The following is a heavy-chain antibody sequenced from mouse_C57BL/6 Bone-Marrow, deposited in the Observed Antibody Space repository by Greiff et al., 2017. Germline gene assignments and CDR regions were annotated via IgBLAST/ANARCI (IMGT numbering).Heavy chain of an antibody. D-gene: IGHD1-1*01. V-gene: IGHV1-26*01. Sequence: EVQLQQSGPELVKPGASVKISCKASGYTFTDYYMNWVKQSHGKSLEWIGDINPNNGGTSYNQKFKGKATLTVDKSSSTAYMELRSLTSEDSAVYYCARSGSSYVGYGGQGTTLTVSS. CDR1: GYTFTDYY. CDR2: INPNNGGT. J-gene: IGHJ2*01. CDR3: ARSGSSYVGY.